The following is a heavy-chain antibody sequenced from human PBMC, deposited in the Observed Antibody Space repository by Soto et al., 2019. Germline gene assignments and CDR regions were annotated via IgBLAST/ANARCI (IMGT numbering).Heavy chain of an antibody. V-gene: IGHV4-31*03. Sequence: QVQLQESGPGLVKPSQTLSLTCTVSGGSISSGGYYWSWIRQHPGKGLEWIGYIYYSGSTYYNPSLKSRVTLSVDTSKNQFALKLSSVTAADTAVYYCAREEELSGYWAWGQGTLVTVSS. J-gene: IGHJ5*02. CDR2: IYYSGST. CDR3: AREEELSGYWA. D-gene: IGHD3-3*01. CDR1: GGSISSGGYY.